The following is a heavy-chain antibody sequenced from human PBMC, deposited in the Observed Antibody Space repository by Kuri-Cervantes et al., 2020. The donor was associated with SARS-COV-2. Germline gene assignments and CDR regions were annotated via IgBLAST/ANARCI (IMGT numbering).Heavy chain of an antibody. V-gene: IGHV3-30*02. CDR2: IRYDGSNK. CDR1: GFTFSSYG. J-gene: IGHJ4*02. Sequence: GGSLRLSCAASGFTFSSYGMHRVRQAPGKGLEWVAFIRYDGSNKYYADSVKGRFTISRDNSKNTLYLQMNSLRAEDTAVYYCAKEVVPAATPGAGHFDYWGQGTLVTVSS. D-gene: IGHD2-2*01. CDR3: AKEVVPAATPGAGHFDY.